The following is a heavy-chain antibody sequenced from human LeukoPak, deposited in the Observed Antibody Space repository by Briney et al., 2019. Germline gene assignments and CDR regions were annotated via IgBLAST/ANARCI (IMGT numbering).Heavy chain of an antibody. CDR2: INPSGGST. V-gene: IGHV1-46*01. CDR3: ARGGPNCSGGSCYGAATETDY. D-gene: IGHD2-15*01. CDR1: GYTFTSYY. Sequence: GASVKVSCKASGYTFTSYYMHWVRQAPGQGLERMGIINPSGGSTSYAQKFQGRVTMTRDTSTSTVYMELSSLRSEDTAVYYCARGGPNCSGGSCYGAATETDYWGQGTLVTVSS. J-gene: IGHJ4*02.